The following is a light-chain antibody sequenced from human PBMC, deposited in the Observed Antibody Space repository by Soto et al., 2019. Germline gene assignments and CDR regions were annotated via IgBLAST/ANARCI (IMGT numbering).Light chain of an antibody. Sequence: EIVLTQSPVTLSLSPGERATLSCRASQSVTTFLAWYQQKPGQAPRLLIYDVSNRATGIPARFSGSGSGTDFTLTISSLEPEDFAVYYCQQRINWPRTFGGGTKVEIK. CDR2: DVS. V-gene: IGKV3-11*01. J-gene: IGKJ4*01. CDR1: QSVTTF. CDR3: QQRINWPRT.